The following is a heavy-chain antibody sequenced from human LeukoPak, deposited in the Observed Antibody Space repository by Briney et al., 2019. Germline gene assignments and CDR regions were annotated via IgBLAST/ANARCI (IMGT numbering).Heavy chain of an antibody. V-gene: IGHV4-38-2*02. CDR2: IYHSGST. D-gene: IGHD5-12*01. CDR3: ARHAGGYQPPDY. J-gene: IGHJ4*02. CDR1: GYSISSGYY. Sequence: PSETLSLTCTVSGYSISSGYYWGWIRQPPGKGLEWIGSIYHSGSTYYNPSLKSRVTISVDTSKNQFSLNLSSVTAADTAVYYCARHAGGYQPPDYWGQGTLVTVSS.